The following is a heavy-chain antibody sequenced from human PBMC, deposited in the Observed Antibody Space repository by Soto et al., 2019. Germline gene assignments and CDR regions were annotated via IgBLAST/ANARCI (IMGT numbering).Heavy chain of an antibody. J-gene: IGHJ6*02. CDR3: GRGPSPRAPAGGTPYYYAMDV. CDR1: GSDFTAYD. D-gene: IGHD2-2*01. V-gene: IGHV1-8*02. CDR2: MNPINGAT. Sequence: ASVKVSCKASGSDFTAYDINWVRQASGQGLEWMGWMNPINGATGSARRCQGRGSMTRNTATATAYLELTSLRSDDSAVYFCGRGPSPRAPAGGTPYYYAMDVWGQGTTVTVSS.